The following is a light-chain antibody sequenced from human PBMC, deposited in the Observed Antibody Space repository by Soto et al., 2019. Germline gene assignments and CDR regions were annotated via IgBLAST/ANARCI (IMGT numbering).Light chain of an antibody. CDR2: DAS. V-gene: IGKV3-11*01. CDR3: QQRSNWPPS. Sequence: EIVLTQSPATLSLSPGERATLSCRASQSVSSYLAWYQQKPGQAPRXLIYDASNRATGIPARFSGSGSGTDLTITISSLEPEDCEVYYGQQRSNWPPSFGQGTRLEIK. J-gene: IGKJ5*01. CDR1: QSVSSY.